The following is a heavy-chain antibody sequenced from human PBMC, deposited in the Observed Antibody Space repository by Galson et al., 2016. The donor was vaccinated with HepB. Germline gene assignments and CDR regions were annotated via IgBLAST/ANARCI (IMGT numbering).Heavy chain of an antibody. D-gene: IGHD2-8*01. Sequence: SLRLSCATSGFTFSNYWMHWVRQAPGKGLVCVARIKSDGSYRDYGDSVQGRFTISRDIAKNTVYLQMNSLRVEDTAVYYCVRDDQSYGPDYWGQGTLVTVSS. J-gene: IGHJ4*02. CDR2: IKSDGSYR. CDR1: GFTFSNYW. CDR3: VRDDQSYGPDY. V-gene: IGHV3-74*01.